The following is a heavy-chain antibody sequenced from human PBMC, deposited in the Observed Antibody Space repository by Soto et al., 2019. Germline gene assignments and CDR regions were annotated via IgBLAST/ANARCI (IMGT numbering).Heavy chain of an antibody. D-gene: IGHD4-17*01. V-gene: IGHV1-2*04. Sequence: QVQLVQSGAEVKKPGASVKVSCKASGYTFTAYYMHWVRQAPGQGLEWMGWINPNSGGTNYAQKFQGWVTMTRDTSISTAYMELSRLRSADTSVYYCARDKGYGDYNAFDIWGQGTMVTVSS. CDR3: ARDKGYGDYNAFDI. CDR2: INPNSGGT. CDR1: GYTFTAYY. J-gene: IGHJ3*02.